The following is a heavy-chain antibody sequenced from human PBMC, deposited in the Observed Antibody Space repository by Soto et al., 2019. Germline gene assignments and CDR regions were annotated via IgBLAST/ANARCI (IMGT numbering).Heavy chain of an antibody. CDR3: ARDVWADYDFWSGYYSSYYYYGMDV. Sequence: ASVKVSCKASGYTFTSYGISWVRQAPGQGLEWMGWISAYNGNTNYAQKIQGRVTMTTETTTSTAYMELRSQRADDTAVYYCARDVWADYDFWSGYYSSYYYYGMDVWGQGTTVTVSS. V-gene: IGHV1-18*01. J-gene: IGHJ6*02. CDR1: GYTFTSYG. D-gene: IGHD3-3*01. CDR2: ISAYNGNT.